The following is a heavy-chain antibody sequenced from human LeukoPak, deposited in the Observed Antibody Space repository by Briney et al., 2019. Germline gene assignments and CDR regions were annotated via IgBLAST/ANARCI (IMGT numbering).Heavy chain of an antibody. J-gene: IGHJ4*02. CDR1: NVSINTYF. Sequence: NASVTLSFTCTVSNVSINTYFWIWIRQPPGMGLEWIGIINYSETTRYNPSLKSRVTLSVDTSKNLFSLKLDSVTAADTAVYFCARALRSQGAAAGTGYLDSWGQGALVTVSS. V-gene: IGHV4-59*08. D-gene: IGHD6-13*01. CDR3: ARALRSQGAAAGTGYLDS. CDR2: INYSETT.